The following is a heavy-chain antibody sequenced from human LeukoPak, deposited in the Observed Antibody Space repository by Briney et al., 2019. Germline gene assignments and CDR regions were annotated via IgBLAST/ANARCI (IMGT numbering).Heavy chain of an antibody. D-gene: IGHD4-17*01. CDR3: ARGYGDDY. V-gene: IGHV4-34*01. CDR1: GGSFSGYY. J-gene: IGHJ4*02. CDR2: INHSGST. Sequence: SETLSLTCAVYGGSFSGYYWSWIRQPPGKGLEWIGEINHSGSTNYDPSLKSRVTISVDTSKNQFSLKLSSVTAADTAVYYCARGYGDDYWGQGTLVTVSS.